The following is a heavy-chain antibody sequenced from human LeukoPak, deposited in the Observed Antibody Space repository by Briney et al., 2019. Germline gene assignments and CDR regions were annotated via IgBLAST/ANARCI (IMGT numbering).Heavy chain of an antibody. CDR1: GYTLTELS. Sequence: ASVKVSCKVSGYTLTELSMHWVRQAPGKGLEWMGGFDPEDGETIYAQKFQGRVTMTEDTSTDTAYMELSSLRSEDTAVYYCATDKVNYGDYAYPQLIIWGQGTMVTVSS. V-gene: IGHV1-24*01. J-gene: IGHJ3*02. D-gene: IGHD4-17*01. CDR3: ATDKVNYGDYAYPQLII. CDR2: FDPEDGET.